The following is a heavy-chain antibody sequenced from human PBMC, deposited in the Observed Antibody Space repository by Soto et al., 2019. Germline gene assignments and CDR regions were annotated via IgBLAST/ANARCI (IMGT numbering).Heavy chain of an antibody. J-gene: IGHJ6*02. V-gene: IGHV5-51*01. Sequence: PGESLKISCKASGFTFSSYSLGWVRHMPGKGLQWMGNTFSSDSIAKYSPSFVGQVTFSADKSIRTAYLQWSSLKASDNAMYYCARQRGQILSPQGPYGMDVWGQGTQVTVSS. CDR1: GFTFSSYS. D-gene: IGHD2-15*01. CDR2: TFSSDSIA. CDR3: ARQRGQILSPQGPYGMDV.